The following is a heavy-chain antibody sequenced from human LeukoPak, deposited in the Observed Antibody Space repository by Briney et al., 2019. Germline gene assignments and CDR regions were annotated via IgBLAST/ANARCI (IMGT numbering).Heavy chain of an antibody. J-gene: IGHJ4*02. V-gene: IGHV4-59*01. Sequence: SETLSLTCTASGGSISNYYWNWIRQPPGKGLEWIGYIFYSGRTNYNPSLKSRVTLSVDTSKNWFSLRLTSVTAADTAVYYCARGQKYTSGYRVTELGSRYSDYWGQGARVTVSP. CDR3: ARGQKYTSGYRVTELGSRYSDY. CDR2: IFYSGRT. CDR1: GGSISNYY. D-gene: IGHD5-18*01.